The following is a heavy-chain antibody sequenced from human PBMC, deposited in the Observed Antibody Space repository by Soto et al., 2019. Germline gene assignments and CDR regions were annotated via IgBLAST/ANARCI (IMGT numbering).Heavy chain of an antibody. CDR3: AKDGRSVKDIVVVPALTPFWY. CDR2: ISGSGGST. Sequence: EVQLLESGGGLVQPGGSLRLSCAASGFTFSSYAMSWVRQAPGKGLEWVSAISGSGGSTYYADSVKGRFPISRDNSKNTLYLQMNSLRAEDTAVYYCAKDGRSVKDIVVVPALTPFWYWGQGTLVTVSS. CDR1: GFTFSSYA. V-gene: IGHV3-23*01. J-gene: IGHJ4*02. D-gene: IGHD2-2*01.